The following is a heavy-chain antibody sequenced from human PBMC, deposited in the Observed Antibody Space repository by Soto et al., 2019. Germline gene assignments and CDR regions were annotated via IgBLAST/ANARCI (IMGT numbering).Heavy chain of an antibody. CDR1: GFSVISEY. V-gene: IGHV3-53*01. CDR2: IHSGGSA. Sequence: GGSLRLSCSASGFSVISEYMNWVRQAPGKGLEWVSVIHSGGSAYYAESVKGRVTISRDSSKNTLYLQMNSLRAEDTAVYYCARGRSDWYPLDYWGQGALVTVSS. D-gene: IGHD6-19*01. J-gene: IGHJ4*02. CDR3: ARGRSDWYPLDY.